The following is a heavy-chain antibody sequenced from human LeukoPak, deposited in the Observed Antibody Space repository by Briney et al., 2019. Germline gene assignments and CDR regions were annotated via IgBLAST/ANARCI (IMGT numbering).Heavy chain of an antibody. V-gene: IGHV3-21*01. CDR3: ARSTDSSGYYYDY. CDR1: GFTFSSYE. Sequence: VGSLRLSCAASGFTFSSYELNWIRQAPGEGLEWVSAISSSSSYIYYADSVKGRFTISRDNAKNSLYLQMNSLRAEDTAVYYCARSTDSSGYYYDYWGQGTLVTVSS. CDR2: ISSSSSYI. J-gene: IGHJ4*02. D-gene: IGHD3-22*01.